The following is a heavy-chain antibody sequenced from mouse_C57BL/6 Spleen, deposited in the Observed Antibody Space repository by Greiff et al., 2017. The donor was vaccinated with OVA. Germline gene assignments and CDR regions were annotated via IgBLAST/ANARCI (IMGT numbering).Heavy chain of an antibody. J-gene: IGHJ3*01. V-gene: IGHV5-17*01. Sequence: EVKLMESGGGLVKPGGSLKLSCAASGFTFSDYGMHWVRQAPEKGLEWVAYISSGSSTIYYADTVKGRFTISSDNAKNTLFLQMTSLRSEDTAMYYCARYYYDIYEFAYWGQGTLVTVSA. CDR1: GFTFSDYG. CDR3: ARYYYDIYEFAY. D-gene: IGHD1-1*01. CDR2: ISSGSSTI.